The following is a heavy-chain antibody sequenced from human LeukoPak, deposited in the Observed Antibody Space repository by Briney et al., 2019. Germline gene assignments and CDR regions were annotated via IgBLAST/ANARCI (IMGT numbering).Heavy chain of an antibody. CDR3: ARVLAGGYYNDY. V-gene: IGHV3-72*01. J-gene: IGHJ4*02. Sequence: GGSLRLSCAVSGFTFSDHYMDWVRQAPGKGLEWVGRTRNKANSYTTENAASVKGRFTISRDDSKNSLYLQMNSLKTEDTAVYYCARVLAGGYYNDYWGQGTLVTVSS. D-gene: IGHD3-22*01. CDR2: TRNKANSYTT. CDR1: GFTFSDHY.